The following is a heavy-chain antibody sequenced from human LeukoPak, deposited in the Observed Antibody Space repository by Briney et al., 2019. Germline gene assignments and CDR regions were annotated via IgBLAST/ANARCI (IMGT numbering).Heavy chain of an antibody. CDR3: ARGGNYWPQWWFDP. V-gene: IGHV4-59*01. J-gene: IGHJ5*02. CDR1: GGSISTYY. D-gene: IGHD1-26*01. CDR2: IYYTGST. Sequence: SETLSLTCTVSGGSISTYYWSWVRQPPGKGLEWIGYIYYTGSTSYNPSLKGRVTMSLDASKNQFSLELNSVTPADTAVYYCARGGNYWPQWWFDPWGRGTLVSVSS.